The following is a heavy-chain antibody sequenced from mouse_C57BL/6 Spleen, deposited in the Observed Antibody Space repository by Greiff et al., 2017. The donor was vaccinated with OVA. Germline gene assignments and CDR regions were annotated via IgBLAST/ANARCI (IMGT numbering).Heavy chain of an antibody. J-gene: IGHJ4*01. Sequence: EVMLVESEGGLVQPGSSMKLSCTASGFTFSDYYMAWVRQVPEKGLEWVANINYDGSSTYYLDSSKSRFIISRDNAKNILYLQMSSLKSEDTATYYCARDLGYAMDYWGQGTSVTVSS. D-gene: IGHD4-1*01. CDR3: ARDLGYAMDY. CDR1: GFTFSDYY. CDR2: INYDGSST. V-gene: IGHV5-16*01.